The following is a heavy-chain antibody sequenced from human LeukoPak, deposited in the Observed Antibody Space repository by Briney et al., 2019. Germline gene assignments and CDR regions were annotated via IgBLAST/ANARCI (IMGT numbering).Heavy chain of an antibody. D-gene: IGHD3-3*01. J-gene: IGHJ2*01. CDR3: ASYYDFWSGYYDSGWDFDL. Sequence: GGSLRLSCAASGFTFSSYWMHWVRQAAGKGLVWVSRINSDGSSTTYADSVKGRFTISRDNAKNTLYLQMNSLRAEDTAVYYCASYYDFWSGYYDSGWDFDLWGRGTLVTVSS. CDR2: INSDGSST. CDR1: GFTFSSYW. V-gene: IGHV3-74*01.